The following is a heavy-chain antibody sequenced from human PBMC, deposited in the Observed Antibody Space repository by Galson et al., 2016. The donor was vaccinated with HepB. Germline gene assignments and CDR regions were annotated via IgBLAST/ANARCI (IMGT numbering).Heavy chain of an antibody. CDR3: EGFPDPLDI. CDR1: GFTVSGKY. J-gene: IGHJ3*02. V-gene: IGHV3-53*01. Sequence: SLRLSCAASGFTVSGKYMSWARLAPGKGLEWVSAIFSFDATFYRDSVKGRFTIFRDTSRNTLYPQMDNLRADDTAIYYCEGFPDPLDIWGLGTMVTVS. CDR2: IFSFDAT.